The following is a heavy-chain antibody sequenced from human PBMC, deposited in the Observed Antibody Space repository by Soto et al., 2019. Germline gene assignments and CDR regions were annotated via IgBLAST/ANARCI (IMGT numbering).Heavy chain of an antibody. J-gene: IGHJ6*02. D-gene: IGHD6-13*01. V-gene: IGHV1-69*12. Sequence: QVQLVQSGAEVKKPGSSVKVSCKASGGTFSSYAISWVRQAPGQGLEWMGGIIPIFGTANYAQKFQGRVTITADESTSTAYMELSSLRSEDTAVYYCAREERQLVSYYYGMDVWGQGTTVTVSS. CDR2: IIPIFGTA. CDR3: AREERQLVSYYYGMDV. CDR1: GGTFSSYA.